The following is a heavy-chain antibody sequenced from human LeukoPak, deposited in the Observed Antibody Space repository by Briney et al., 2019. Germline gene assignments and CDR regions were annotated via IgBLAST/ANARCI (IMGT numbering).Heavy chain of an antibody. D-gene: IGHD3-22*01. CDR2: IYSSGST. CDR3: ARFTKYDGGGSYLDI. J-gene: IGHJ3*02. V-gene: IGHV4-59*13. CDR1: GGSISSYY. Sequence: PSETLSLTCTASGGSISSYYWSWVRQPPGKELEWIGHIYSSGSTTDNPSLKSRVTISVDTSKNQFSLRMNSVTAADTAVYYCARFTKYDGGGSYLDIWGQGTMVTVSS.